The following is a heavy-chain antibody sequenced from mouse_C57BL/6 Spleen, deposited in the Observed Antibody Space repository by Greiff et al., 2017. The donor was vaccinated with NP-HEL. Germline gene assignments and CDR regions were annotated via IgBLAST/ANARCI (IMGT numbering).Heavy chain of an antibody. Sequence: VHVKQSGPELVKPGASVKISCKASGYSFTDYNMNWVKQSNGKSLEWIGVINPNYGTTSYNQKFKGKATLTVDQSSSTAYMQLNSLTSEDSAVYYCAKGETSAWFAYWGQGTLVTVSA. CDR1: GYSFTDYN. D-gene: IGHD3-1*01. CDR2: INPNYGTT. J-gene: IGHJ3*01. CDR3: AKGETSAWFAY. V-gene: IGHV1-39*01.